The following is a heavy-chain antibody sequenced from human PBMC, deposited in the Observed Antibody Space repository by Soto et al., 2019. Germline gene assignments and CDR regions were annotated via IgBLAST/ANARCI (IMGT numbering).Heavy chain of an antibody. CDR3: ARERIGAGGTTFEY. Sequence: QVQLVQSGAEVKKPGASVKASCKASGYMFTSYYVHWVRQAPGQGLEWMGIINPDTGNTDYAQNFQGRVTMTRATSTSTVYMELSSLRSEDTAVYYCARERIGAGGTTFEYWCQGTLVTVSS. CDR1: GYMFTSYY. D-gene: IGHD6-13*01. J-gene: IGHJ4*02. V-gene: IGHV1-46*01. CDR2: INPDTGNT.